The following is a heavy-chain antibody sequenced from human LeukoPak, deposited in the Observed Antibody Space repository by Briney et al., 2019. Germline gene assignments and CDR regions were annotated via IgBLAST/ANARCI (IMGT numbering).Heavy chain of an antibody. V-gene: IGHV3-30-3*01. D-gene: IGHD3-22*01. J-gene: IGHJ4*02. CDR3: ARVQYDSSGSPDY. CDR1: GFTFSSYA. Sequence: GGSLRLSCAASGFTFSSYAMHWVRQAPGKGLEWVAVISYDGSNKYYADSVKGRFTISRDNSKNTLYLQMNSLRAEDTAVYYCARVQYDSSGSPDYRGQGTLVTVSS. CDR2: ISYDGSNK.